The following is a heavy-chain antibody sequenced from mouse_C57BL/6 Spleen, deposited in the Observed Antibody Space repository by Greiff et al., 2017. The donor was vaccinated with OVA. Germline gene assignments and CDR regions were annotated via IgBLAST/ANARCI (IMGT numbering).Heavy chain of an antibody. CDR2: IYPGSGIT. V-gene: IGHV1-76*01. D-gene: IGHD1-1*01. Sequence: QVQLQQSGAELVRPGASVKLSCKASGYTFTDYYINWVKQRPGQGLEWIARIYPGSGITYYNEKFKGKATLTAEKSSSTAYMQLSSLTAEDSAVYFGEREYYCSSPWFAYWGQGTLVTVSA. CDR3: EREYYCSSPWFAY. CDR1: GYTFTDYY. J-gene: IGHJ3*01.